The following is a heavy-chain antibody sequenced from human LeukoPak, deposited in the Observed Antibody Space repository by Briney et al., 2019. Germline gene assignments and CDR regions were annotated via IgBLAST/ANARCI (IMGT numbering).Heavy chain of an antibody. CDR3: AREKGAITMVRGDVDF. CDR1: GFTFSSYA. V-gene: IGHV3-30-3*01. D-gene: IGHD3-10*01. J-gene: IGHJ4*02. Sequence: QSGGSLRLSCAASGFTFSSYAMHWVRQAPGKGLEWVAVISYDGSNKYHADSVKGRFTISRDNSKNTLYLQMNSLKSEDTAVYFCAREKGAITMVRGDVDFWGQGTLVTVSS. CDR2: ISYDGSNK.